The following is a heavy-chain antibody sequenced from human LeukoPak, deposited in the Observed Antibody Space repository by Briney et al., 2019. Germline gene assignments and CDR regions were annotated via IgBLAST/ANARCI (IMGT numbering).Heavy chain of an antibody. J-gene: IGHJ4*02. D-gene: IGHD1-26*01. CDR2: IKQDGSEK. Sequence: GGSLRLSCAAFGFTFSSYWMSWVRQAPGKGLEWVANIKQDGSEKYYVDSVKGRFTISRDNAKNSLYLQMNSLRAEDTAVYYCASLPGEVGATAYFDYWGQGTLVTVSS. CDR1: GFTFSSYW. V-gene: IGHV3-7*01. CDR3: ASLPGEVGATAYFDY.